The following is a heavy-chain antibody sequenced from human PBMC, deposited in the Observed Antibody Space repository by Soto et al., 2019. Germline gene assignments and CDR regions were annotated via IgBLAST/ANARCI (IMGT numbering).Heavy chain of an antibody. V-gene: IGHV4-34*01. CDR3: ARELGYKGNH. CDR1: GGSFSGYY. CDR2: INHSGST. Sequence: SETLSLTCAVYGGSFSGYYWSWIRQPPGKGLEWIGEINHSGSTNYNPSLKSRVTISVDTSKNQFSLKLSSVTAADTAVYYCARELGYKGNHWGQGTLVTVSS. J-gene: IGHJ5*02. D-gene: IGHD7-27*01.